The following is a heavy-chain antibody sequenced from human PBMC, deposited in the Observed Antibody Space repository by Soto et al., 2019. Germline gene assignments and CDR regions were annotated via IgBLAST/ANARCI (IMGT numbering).Heavy chain of an antibody. CDR1: GFTFSSYS. Sequence: GGSLRLSCAASGFTFSSYSMNWVRQAPGKGLEWVSSINSGSSYMYYADSVKGRFTISRDNSKNTLYLQMNSLRAEDTAVYYCARAGYYDFWSGYLYGSLYFDYWGQGTLVTVSS. CDR2: INSGSSYM. V-gene: IGHV3-21*01. J-gene: IGHJ4*02. D-gene: IGHD3-3*01. CDR3: ARAGYYDFWSGYLYGSLYFDY.